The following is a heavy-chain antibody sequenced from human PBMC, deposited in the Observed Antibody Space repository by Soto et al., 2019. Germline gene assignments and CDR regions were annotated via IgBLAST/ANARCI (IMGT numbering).Heavy chain of an antibody. CDR1: GFTFSSYA. V-gene: IGHV3-23*01. J-gene: IGHJ6*03. Sequence: GGSLRLSCAASGFTFSSYAMSWARQAPGKGLEWVSVICGSAPSTYYADSVKGRFIISRDNSKNTLYLQMDSLRAEDTAVYYSAKGNVGSCYSNMDVWGKGTTVTVSS. CDR2: ICGSAPST. D-gene: IGHD2-15*01. CDR3: AKGNVGSCYSNMDV.